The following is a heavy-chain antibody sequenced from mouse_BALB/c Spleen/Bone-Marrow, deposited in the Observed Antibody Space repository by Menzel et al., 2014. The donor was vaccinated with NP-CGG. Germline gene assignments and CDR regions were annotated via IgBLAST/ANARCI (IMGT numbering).Heavy chain of an antibody. J-gene: IGHJ2*01. Sequence: VQVVESGAELVRPGSSVKISCKASGYAFSSYWMNWVKQMPGHGLEWIGQIYPGDGDTNYNGKFKGKATLTADKSSSTAYMQLNSVTSEDSAVYFCARHYGNYFDYWGQGTTLTVSS. CDR2: IYPGDGDT. D-gene: IGHD2-1*01. CDR1: GYAFSSYW. CDR3: ARHYGNYFDY. V-gene: IGHV1-80*01.